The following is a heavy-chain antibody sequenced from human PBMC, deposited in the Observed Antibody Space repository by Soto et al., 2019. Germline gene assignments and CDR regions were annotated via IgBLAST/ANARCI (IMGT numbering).Heavy chain of an antibody. CDR3: AKGSQIVATPFRNL. Sequence: QVQLVESGGGVVQPGTSLRLSCEASGFTFSSYVIHWVRQAPGKGLDWLAGISFDGNKKYYGESVKDRFTISRDNSRNTVELHVNSLRSDNTGVYYCAKGSQIVATPFRNLRGQGTLVSVSS. CDR2: ISFDGNKK. D-gene: IGHD1-1*01. J-gene: IGHJ4*02. V-gene: IGHV3-30*18. CDR1: GFTFSSYV.